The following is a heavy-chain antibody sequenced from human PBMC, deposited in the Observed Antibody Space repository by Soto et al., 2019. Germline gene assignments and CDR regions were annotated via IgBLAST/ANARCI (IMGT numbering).Heavy chain of an antibody. Sequence: PGGSLRLSCAASGFTVSSNYMSWVRQAPGKGLEWVSVIYSGGSTYYADSVKGRFTISRDNSKNTLYLQMNSLSAEDTAVYYCSRGITGTIYYYYGMDVWGQGTTVTVSS. J-gene: IGHJ6*02. V-gene: IGHV3-53*01. CDR1: GFTVSSNY. CDR3: SRGITGTIYYYYGMDV. CDR2: IYSGGST. D-gene: IGHD1-7*01.